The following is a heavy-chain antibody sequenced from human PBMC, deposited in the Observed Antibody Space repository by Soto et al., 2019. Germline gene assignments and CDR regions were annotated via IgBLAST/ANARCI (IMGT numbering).Heavy chain of an antibody. CDR3: ARDRRLQSNWFDP. CDR1: GFTFSSYL. V-gene: IGHV3-74*01. D-gene: IGHD5-12*01. CDR2: INSDGSST. J-gene: IGHJ5*02. Sequence: GGSLRLSCAASGFTFSSYLMHWVRQAPGKGLVWVSRINSDGSSTSYADSVKGRFTISRDNAKNTLYLQMNSLRAEDTAVYYCARDRRLQSNWFDPWGQGTLVTVSS.